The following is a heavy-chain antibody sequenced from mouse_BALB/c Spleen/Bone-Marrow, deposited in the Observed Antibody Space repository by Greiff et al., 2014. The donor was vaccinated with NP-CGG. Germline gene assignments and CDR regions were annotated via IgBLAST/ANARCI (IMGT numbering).Heavy chain of an antibody. V-gene: IGHV5-6-5*01. CDR2: ITGGGTT. D-gene: IGHD1-2*01. J-gene: IGHJ4*01. CDR1: GITVSSYT. CDR3: ARHYGYVDAMDY. Sequence: EVKLVESGGGLVKPGESLKFSCAASGITVSSYTMSWVRQTPEKRLEWVASITGGGTTYYPDSVKGRFTISRDSARNVLYLQVSSLRSEDTAIYYCARHYGYVDAMDYWGQGTSVTVSS.